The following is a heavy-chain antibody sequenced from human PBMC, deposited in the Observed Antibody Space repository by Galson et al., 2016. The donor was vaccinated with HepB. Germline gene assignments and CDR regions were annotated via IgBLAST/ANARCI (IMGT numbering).Heavy chain of an antibody. CDR2: MSASNGIT. Sequence: SVKVSCKASGYPYISYGINWVRQAPGQGLEWMGWMSASNGITNYAQKLQGRVTMTTHTSTSTVYMELRSLRSDDTAVYYCARGGGGTYFENYYYGMDVWGQGTTVTVSS. CDR3: ARGGGGTYFENYYYGMDV. V-gene: IGHV1-18*01. D-gene: IGHD1-26*01. CDR1: GYPYISYG. J-gene: IGHJ6*02.